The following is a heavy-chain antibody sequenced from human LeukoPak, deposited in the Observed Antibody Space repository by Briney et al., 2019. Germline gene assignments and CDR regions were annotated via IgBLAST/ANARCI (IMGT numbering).Heavy chain of an antibody. J-gene: IGHJ4*02. V-gene: IGHV4-4*02. Sequence: SETLSLTCGVSGGSITTTNFWSWVRQTPGQGLEWIGEVSVSGLSDYNPSLRGRVTMSLDTSKNHLSLKLTSVTAADTAVYYCTRENAASSPFGYWGQGTLVTV. CDR2: VSVSGLS. D-gene: IGHD6-25*01. CDR3: TRENAASSPFGY. CDR1: GGSITTTNF.